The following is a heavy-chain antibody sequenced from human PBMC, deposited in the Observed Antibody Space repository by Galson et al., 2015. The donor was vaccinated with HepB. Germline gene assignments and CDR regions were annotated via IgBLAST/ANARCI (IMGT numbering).Heavy chain of an antibody. J-gene: IGHJ4*02. CDR1: GGTFSTYA. Sequence: SVKVSCKASGGTFSTYAISWVRHAPGHGLEWIGGITPMFGTANYAQKFQGRVMITADESTSTVYMDLRSLTSEDTAVYYCAREGRAAPANPVDYWGQGTLVTVSS. D-gene: IGHD6-13*01. CDR2: ITPMFGTA. CDR3: AREGRAAPANPVDY. V-gene: IGHV1-69*13.